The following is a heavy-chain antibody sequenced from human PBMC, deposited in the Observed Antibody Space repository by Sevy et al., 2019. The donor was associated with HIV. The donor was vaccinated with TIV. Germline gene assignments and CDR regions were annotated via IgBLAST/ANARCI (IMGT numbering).Heavy chain of an antibody. Sequence: GGSLRLSCAASGFTFSKYSMSWVRQPPGKGLEWVSTLSFGCGEINHADSMKGRFTLSRDNSKNSLYLQMNNLRAKDTAVYYCARGGCTKPYDYWGQGTLVTVSS. CDR1: GFTFSKYS. V-gene: IGHV3-23*01. CDR2: LSFGCGEI. CDR3: ARGGCTKPYDY. D-gene: IGHD2-8*01. J-gene: IGHJ4*02.